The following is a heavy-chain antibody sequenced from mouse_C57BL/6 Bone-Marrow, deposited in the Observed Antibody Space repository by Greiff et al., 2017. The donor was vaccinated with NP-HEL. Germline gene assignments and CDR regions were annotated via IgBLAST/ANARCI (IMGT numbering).Heavy chain of an antibody. Sequence: VKLMESGAELARPGASVKLSCKASGYTFTSYGISWVKQRTGQGLEWIGEIYPRSGNTYYNEKFKGKATLTADKSSSTAYMELRSLTSEDSAVYFCARFGFYVDYDGGGWFAYWGQGTLVTVSA. CDR2: IYPRSGNT. V-gene: IGHV1-81*01. J-gene: IGHJ3*01. CDR3: ARFGFYVDYDGGGWFAY. CDR1: GYTFTSYG. D-gene: IGHD2-4*01.